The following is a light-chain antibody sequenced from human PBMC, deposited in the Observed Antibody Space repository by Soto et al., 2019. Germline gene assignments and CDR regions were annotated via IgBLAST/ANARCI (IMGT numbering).Light chain of an antibody. CDR2: GAS. J-gene: IGKJ1*01. V-gene: IGKV3-20*01. Sequence: QSPGTLSLSPGERATLSCRASQSVSNNYLAWYQQKPGQAPRLLIYGASNRATGIPDRFSGSGSGTDFTLTISRLEPEDFAVYYCQKYGSSGTFGQGTKVDIK. CDR3: QKYGSSGT. CDR1: QSVSNNY.